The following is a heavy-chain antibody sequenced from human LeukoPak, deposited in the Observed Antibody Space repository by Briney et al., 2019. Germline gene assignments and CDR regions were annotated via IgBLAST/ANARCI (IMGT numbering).Heavy chain of an antibody. Sequence: SETLSLTCTVSGGSISSSSYYWGWIRQPPGKGLEWIGSIYCSGSTYYNPSLKSRVTISVDTSKNQFSLKLSSVTAADTAVYYCARSGFGGSPGLCDYWGQGTLVTVSS. J-gene: IGHJ4*02. D-gene: IGHD3-3*01. CDR1: GGSISSSSYY. V-gene: IGHV4-39*01. CDR2: IYCSGST. CDR3: ARSGFGGSPGLCDY.